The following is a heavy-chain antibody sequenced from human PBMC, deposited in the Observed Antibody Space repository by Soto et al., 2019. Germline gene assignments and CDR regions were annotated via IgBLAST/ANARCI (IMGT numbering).Heavy chain of an antibody. Sequence: GGSLRLSCAASGFTFSGSAMHWVRQASGKGLEWVGRIRSKANSYATAYAASVKGRFTISRDDSKNTAYLQMNSLKTEDTAVYYCTRHRDNSSGRTGSYYYYYGMDVWGQGTTVTVSS. D-gene: IGHD6-19*01. CDR1: GFTFSGSA. J-gene: IGHJ6*02. V-gene: IGHV3-73*01. CDR3: TRHRDNSSGRTGSYYYYYGMDV. CDR2: IRSKANSYAT.